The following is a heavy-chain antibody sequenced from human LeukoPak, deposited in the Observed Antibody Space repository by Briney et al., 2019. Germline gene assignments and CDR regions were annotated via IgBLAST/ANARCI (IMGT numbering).Heavy chain of an antibody. CDR3: AVGHIGGVIGIPHASYFDY. CDR1: GFTFSSYA. J-gene: IGHJ4*02. CDR2: ISDSGGTT. V-gene: IGHV3-23*01. Sequence: GGSLSLSCAASGFTFSSYAMSWVRQGQGQGLEWGSVISDSGGTTKYGDSVQGRLTTSRDNSKNTLHLQMNSLRAEDTAVYYCAVGHIGGVIGIPHASYFDYWGQGTLVTVSS. D-gene: IGHD2-21*01.